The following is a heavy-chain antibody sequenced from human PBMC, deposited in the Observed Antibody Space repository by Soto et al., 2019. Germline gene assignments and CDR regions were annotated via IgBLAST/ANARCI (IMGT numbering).Heavy chain of an antibody. J-gene: IGHJ6*02. Sequence: HPGGSLRLSCAASGFTFISYAMSWVRQAPGKGLEWVSAISGSGGSTYYADSVKGRFTISRDNSKNTLYLQMNSLRAEDTAVYYCAKDSDPVSTSSGDVWGQGTTVTVSS. CDR1: GFTFISYA. CDR2: ISGSGGST. V-gene: IGHV3-23*01. D-gene: IGHD6-25*01. CDR3: AKDSDPVSTSSGDV.